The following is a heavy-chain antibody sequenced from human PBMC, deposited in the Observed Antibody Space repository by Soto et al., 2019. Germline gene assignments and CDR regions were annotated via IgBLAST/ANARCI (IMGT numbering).Heavy chain of an antibody. J-gene: IGHJ6*02. D-gene: IGHD2-2*01. Sequence: EVQLLETGGGLAQPGGSLRLSCAASGFTFNYYDMSWVRQAPGKGLEWVSTISSSGVTTYYADSVKGRFTISRDNSKNTLYLQMNSLRAEDTVVYYCADPVPAATHYHYYNMDVWGQGTTVTVSS. V-gene: IGHV3-23*01. CDR2: ISSSGVTT. CDR3: ADPVPAATHYHYYNMDV. CDR1: GFTFNYYD.